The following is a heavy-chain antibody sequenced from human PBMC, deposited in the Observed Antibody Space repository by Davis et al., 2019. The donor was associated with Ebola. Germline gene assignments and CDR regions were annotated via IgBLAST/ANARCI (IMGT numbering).Heavy chain of an antibody. Sequence: GESLKISCAASGFTFDNYAMSWVRQAPGKGLEWVSSIDESGGSPHYADSVKGRFTISRDNSRNTLHLQMNSLRAEDTAIYYCAKDRTPYYYDSSGYYRALFDYWGQGTLVTVSS. CDR2: IDESGGSP. V-gene: IGHV3-23*01. CDR3: AKDRTPYYYDSSGYYRALFDY. J-gene: IGHJ4*02. D-gene: IGHD3-22*01. CDR1: GFTFDNYA.